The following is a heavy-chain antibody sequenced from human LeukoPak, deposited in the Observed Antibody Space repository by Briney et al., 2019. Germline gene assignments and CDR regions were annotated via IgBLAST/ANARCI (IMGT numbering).Heavy chain of an antibody. D-gene: IGHD3-3*01. CDR1: GYTFTGYY. CDR3: ARAGDPFWSGYYFDY. V-gene: IGHV1-2*02. Sequence: ASVKASCKASGYTFTGYYMHWVRQAPGQGLEWMGWINPNSGGTNYVQKFQGRVTMTRDTSISTAYMELSRLRSDDTAVYYCARAGDPFWSGYYFDYWGQGTLVTVSS. CDR2: INPNSGGT. J-gene: IGHJ4*02.